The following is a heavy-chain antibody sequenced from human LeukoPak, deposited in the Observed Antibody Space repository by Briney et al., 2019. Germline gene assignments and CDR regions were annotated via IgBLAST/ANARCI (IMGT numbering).Heavy chain of an antibody. J-gene: IGHJ6*02. V-gene: IGHV3-49*04. Sequence: PGGSLRLSCAASGFTFGDYAMSWVRQAPGKGLEWVGFIRSKAYGGTTEYAASVKGRFTISRDDSKSIAYLQMNSLKTEDTAVYYCTRDNWNDYYGMDVWGQGTTVTVSS. CDR3: TRDNWNDYYGMDV. CDR1: GFTFGDYA. D-gene: IGHD1-20*01. CDR2: IRSKAYGGTT.